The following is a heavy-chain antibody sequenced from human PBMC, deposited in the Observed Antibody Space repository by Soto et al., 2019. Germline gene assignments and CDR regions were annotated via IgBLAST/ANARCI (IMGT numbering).Heavy chain of an antibody. CDR3: ARDQKAYYDFWLYYYYGMDV. D-gene: IGHD3-3*01. Sequence: ASVKVSCKASGGPFSSYAISWVRQAPGQGLEWMGGIIPIFGTANYAQKFQGSVTMTADESTSTAYMELSSLRSEDTAVYYCARDQKAYYDFWLYYYYGMDVWGQGTTVTVSS. J-gene: IGHJ6*02. CDR2: IIPIFGTA. CDR1: GGPFSSYA. V-gene: IGHV1-69*13.